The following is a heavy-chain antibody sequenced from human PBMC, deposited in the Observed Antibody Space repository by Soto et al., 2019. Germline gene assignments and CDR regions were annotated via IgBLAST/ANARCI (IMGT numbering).Heavy chain of an antibody. CDR1: GYTFTSYG. J-gene: IGHJ4*02. V-gene: IGHV1-18*01. Sequence: QVQLVQSGAEVKKPGASVKVSCKASGYTFTSYGISWVRQAPGQGLEWMGWISAYNGNTNYAQKLQGRVTMTTDTFTSTAYMELRSLRSDDTAVYYCARDGGRYFDWLLSHAEIDYWGQGTLVTVSS. D-gene: IGHD3-9*01. CDR3: ARDGGRYFDWLLSHAEIDY. CDR2: ISAYNGNT.